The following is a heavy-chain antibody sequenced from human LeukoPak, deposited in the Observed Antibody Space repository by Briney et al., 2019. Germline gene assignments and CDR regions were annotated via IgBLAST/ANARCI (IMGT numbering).Heavy chain of an antibody. V-gene: IGHV4-59*01. J-gene: IGHJ4*02. CDR2: IYYSGST. Sequence: SETLSLTCTVSGGSISSYYWSWIRQPPGKGLEWIGYIYYSGSTNYNPSLKSRVTISVDTSKNQFSLKLSSVTAADTAVHYCAGFDYPLYFGYWGQGTLVTVSS. CDR1: GGSISSYY. D-gene: IGHD3-9*01. CDR3: AGFDYPLYFGY.